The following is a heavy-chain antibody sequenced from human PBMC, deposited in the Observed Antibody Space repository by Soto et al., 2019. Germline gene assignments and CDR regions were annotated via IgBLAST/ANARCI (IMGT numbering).Heavy chain of an antibody. CDR1: GFTVSTKY. D-gene: IGHD3-16*01. Sequence: EVQLVESWGGLVQPGGSLRLSCAASGFTVSTKYMSWVRHAPGKGLEWVSVIYSGGSTFYADSVRGRFTISRDNSKNTVNLQMNSLRAEDTAVYYCARDPWAADYWGQGTLVTVSS. CDR2: IYSGGST. J-gene: IGHJ4*02. V-gene: IGHV3-66*01. CDR3: ARDPWAADY.